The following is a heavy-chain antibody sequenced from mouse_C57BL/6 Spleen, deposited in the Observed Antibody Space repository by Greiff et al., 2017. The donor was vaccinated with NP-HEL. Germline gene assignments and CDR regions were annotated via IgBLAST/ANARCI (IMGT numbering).Heavy chain of an antibody. Sequence: VQLQQPGADLAKSGASVKLSCKASGYTFTSYWMHWVKQRPGQGLEWIGYINPSSGYTKYNQKFKVKVKLTADKSSSTAYMQLSSLTYEDSAVYYCARVPVSYYFDYWSQGTTLTVSS. CDR2: INPSSGYT. J-gene: IGHJ2*01. CDR1: GYTFTSYW. V-gene: IGHV1-7*01. CDR3: ARVPVSYYFDY.